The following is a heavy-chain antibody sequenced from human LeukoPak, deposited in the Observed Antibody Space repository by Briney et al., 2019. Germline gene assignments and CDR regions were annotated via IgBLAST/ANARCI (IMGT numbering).Heavy chain of an antibody. CDR3: ARAYDILTGYCGDFDY. Sequence: GGSLRLSCAASGFTFSSYSMNWVRQAPGKGLELVSSISSSSSYIYYADSVKGRFTISRDNAKNSLYLQMNSLRAEDTVVYYCARAYDILTGYCGDFDYWGQGTLVTVSS. D-gene: IGHD3-9*01. J-gene: IGHJ4*02. V-gene: IGHV3-21*01. CDR1: GFTFSSYS. CDR2: ISSSSSYI.